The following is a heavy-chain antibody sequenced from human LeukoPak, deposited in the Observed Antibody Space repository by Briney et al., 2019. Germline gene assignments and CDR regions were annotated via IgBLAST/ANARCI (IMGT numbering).Heavy chain of an antibody. CDR3: ARGRRRVLNWFDP. V-gene: IGHV4-39*07. J-gene: IGHJ5*02. CDR1: GGSISSYY. D-gene: IGHD5-24*01. CDR2: IYYSGST. Sequence: SETLSLTCTVSGGSISSYYWGWIRQPPGKGLEWIGSIYYSGSTCYNPSLKSRVTISVDTSKNQFSLKLSSVTAADTAVYYCARGRRRVLNWFDPWGQGTLVTVSS.